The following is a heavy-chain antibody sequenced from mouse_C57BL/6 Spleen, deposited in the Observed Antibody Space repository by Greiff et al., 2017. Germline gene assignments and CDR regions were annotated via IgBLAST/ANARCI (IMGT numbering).Heavy chain of an antibody. CDR3: ARCYYGSSYPWYFDY. J-gene: IGHJ2*01. V-gene: IGHV1-61*01. CDR2: IYPSDSET. CDR1: GYTFTSYW. Sequence: QVQLKQPGAELVRPGSSVKLSCKASGYTFTSYWMDWVKQRPGQGLEWIGNIYPSDSETHYNQKFKDKATLTVDKSSSTAYMQLSSLTSEDSAVYYCARCYYGSSYPWYFDYWGQGTTLTVSS. D-gene: IGHD1-1*01.